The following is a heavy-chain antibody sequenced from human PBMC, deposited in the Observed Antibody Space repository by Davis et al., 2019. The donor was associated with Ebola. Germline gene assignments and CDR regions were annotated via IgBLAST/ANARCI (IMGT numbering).Heavy chain of an antibody. CDR2: ISHSGST. V-gene: IGHV4-34*01. D-gene: IGHD5-24*01. Sequence: MPSETLSLTCAVYGGSFSGYYWSWIRQPPGKGLEWIGEISHSGSTNYNPSLKSRVTISVDTSKNQFSLKLSSVTAADTAVYYCARGRWFDYWGQGTLVTVSS. CDR3: ARGRWFDY. J-gene: IGHJ4*02. CDR1: GGSFSGYY.